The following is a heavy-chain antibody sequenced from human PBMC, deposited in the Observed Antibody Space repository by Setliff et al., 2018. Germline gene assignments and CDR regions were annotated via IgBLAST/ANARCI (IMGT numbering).Heavy chain of an antibody. CDR1: GYTFSHSG. CDR2: ISAYTGNT. CDR3: SRLVRYCTTTTCQTLSGGEH. D-gene: IGHD2-8*01. V-gene: IGHV1-18*01. Sequence: ASVKVSCKASGYTFSHSGITWVRQAPGQGLEWMGWISAYTGNTNYAHKLQGRVSMTTDTSTGTAYMELRSLRSDDTALYFCSRLVRYCTTTTCQTLSGGEHWGQGTLVTVSS. J-gene: IGHJ4*02.